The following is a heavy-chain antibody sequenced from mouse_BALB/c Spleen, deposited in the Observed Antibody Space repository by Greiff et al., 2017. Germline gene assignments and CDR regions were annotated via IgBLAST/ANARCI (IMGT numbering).Heavy chain of an antibody. CDR3: ATIPAGAMDY. CDR2: ISSGGSYT. V-gene: IGHV5-9-4*01. D-gene: IGHD3-1*01. Sequence: EVHLVESGGGLVKPGGSLKLSCAASGFTFSSYAMSWVRQSPEKRLEWVAEISSGGSYTYYPDTVTGRFTISRDNAKNTLYLEMSSLRSEDTAMYYCATIPAGAMDYWGQGTSVTVSS. J-gene: IGHJ4*01. CDR1: GFTFSSYA.